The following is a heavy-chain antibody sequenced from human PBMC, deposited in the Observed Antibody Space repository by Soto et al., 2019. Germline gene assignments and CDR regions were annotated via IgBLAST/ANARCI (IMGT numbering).Heavy chain of an antibody. CDR2: IYYSGST. Sequence: QLQLQESGSGLVKPSQTLSLTCAVSGGSISSGGYSWSWIRQPPGKGLEWIGYIYYSGSTYYKPYLKRRVTTSVERSKNQFSLKLSSVTAADTAVYYCARGGKTVTTFDSWGQGTLVTVSS. V-gene: IGHV4-30-2*01. CDR1: GGSISSGGYS. J-gene: IGHJ4*02. CDR3: ARGGKTVTTFDS. D-gene: IGHD4-17*01.